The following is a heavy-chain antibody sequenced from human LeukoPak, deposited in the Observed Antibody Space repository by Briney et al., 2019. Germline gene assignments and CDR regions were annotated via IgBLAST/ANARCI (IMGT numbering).Heavy chain of an antibody. D-gene: IGHD7-27*01. CDR1: GFTFSSYG. Sequence: PGRSLRLSCAASGFTFSSYGMHWVRQAPGKGLEWVAVISSDGSSTYYADSVKGRFTISRDNDKNSLYLKMNSLTDEDTAVYYCATDVDYWGQGTLDSWGQGTLVTVSS. CDR2: ISSDGSST. V-gene: IGHV3-30*03. J-gene: IGHJ4*02. CDR3: ATDVDYWGQGTLDS.